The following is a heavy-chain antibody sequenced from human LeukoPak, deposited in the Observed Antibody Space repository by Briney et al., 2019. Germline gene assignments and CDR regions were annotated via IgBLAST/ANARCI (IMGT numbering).Heavy chain of an antibody. CDR2: IRSKAYGGTT. CDR1: GFTFGDYA. CDR3: TRGPTQQWLYYGMDV. J-gene: IGHJ6*02. V-gene: IGHV3-49*04. Sequence: GGSLRLSCTASGFTFGDYAMSWVRQAPGKGLEWVGFIRSKAYGGTTEYAASVKGRFTISRDDSKSIAYLQMNSLKTEDTAVYYCTRGPTQQWLYYGMDVWGQGTTVTVSS. D-gene: IGHD5-18*01.